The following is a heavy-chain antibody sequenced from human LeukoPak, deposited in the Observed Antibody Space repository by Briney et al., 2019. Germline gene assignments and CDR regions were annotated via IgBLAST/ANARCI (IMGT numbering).Heavy chain of an antibody. CDR1: GGSISSGGYY. CDR3: ARDKRGVGGNDY. V-gene: IGHV4-31*03. CDR2: IYYSGST. Sequence: MPSETLSLTCTVSGGSISSGGYYWSWLRQHPGKGLEWIGYIYYSGSTYYNPSLKSRVTISVDTSKNQFSLKLSSVTAADTAVYYCARDKRGVGGNDYWGQGTLVTVSS. J-gene: IGHJ4*02. D-gene: IGHD3-10*01.